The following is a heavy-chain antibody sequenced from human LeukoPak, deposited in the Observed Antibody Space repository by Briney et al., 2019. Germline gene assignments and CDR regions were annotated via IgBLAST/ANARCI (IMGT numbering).Heavy chain of an antibody. CDR2: IIPVFGTT. V-gene: IGHV1-69*06. D-gene: IGHD3-22*01. CDR3: ARCSPGDSSNFYAVLQY. Sequence: SVKVSFKASGGTFSSYAVSWVRLTPGQGLEWLGGIIPVFGTTTYAQKFQAKVTMTADKATNTAYLEISSLTSDDTAVYYCARCSPGDSSNFYAVLQYWGQGTQVTVST. J-gene: IGHJ4*02. CDR1: GGTFSSYA.